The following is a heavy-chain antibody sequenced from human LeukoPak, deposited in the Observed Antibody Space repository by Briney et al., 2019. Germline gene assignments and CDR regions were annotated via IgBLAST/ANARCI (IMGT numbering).Heavy chain of an antibody. CDR1: GGSISSYY. CDR2: VYYSGST. CDR3: AKHRVALAGSYFDY. J-gene: IGHJ4*02. Sequence: SETLSLTCTVSGGSISSYYWSWLRQTPGKGLEWIGYVYYSGSTKYNPSLKSRVTMSVDTSKNQFSLQLTSVTAADTAVYYCAKHRVALAGSYFDYWGQGTLVTVSS. V-gene: IGHV4-59*08. D-gene: IGHD6-19*01.